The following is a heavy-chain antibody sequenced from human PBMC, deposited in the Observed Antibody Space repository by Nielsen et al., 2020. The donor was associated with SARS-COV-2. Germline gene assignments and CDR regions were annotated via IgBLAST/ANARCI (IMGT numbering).Heavy chain of an antibody. Sequence: GGSLRLSCAASGFTFSSHAMSWVRQAPGKGLEWVSAISGSGGSTYYADSVKGRFTISRDNSKNTLYLQMNSLRAEDTAVYYCATHPGRGIAVTSMGWYFDLWGRGTLVTVSS. D-gene: IGHD6-19*01. J-gene: IGHJ2*01. CDR1: GFTFSSHA. CDR3: ATHPGRGIAVTSMGWYFDL. CDR2: ISGSGGST. V-gene: IGHV3-23*01.